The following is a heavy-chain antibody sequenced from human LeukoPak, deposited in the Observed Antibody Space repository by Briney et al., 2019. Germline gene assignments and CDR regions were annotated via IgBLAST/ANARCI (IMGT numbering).Heavy chain of an antibody. CDR1: GYIFTNYW. D-gene: IGHD6-19*01. V-gene: IGHV5-51*01. Sequence: GESLKISCKGSGYIFTNYWIAWVRQMPGKGLEWMGIIYPGDSDTRYSPSFQGQVTISADKSISTAYLQWSSLKASDTAMYYCARQIAVAGNVGAFDIWGQGTMVTVSS. J-gene: IGHJ3*02. CDR3: ARQIAVAGNVGAFDI. CDR2: IYPGDSDT.